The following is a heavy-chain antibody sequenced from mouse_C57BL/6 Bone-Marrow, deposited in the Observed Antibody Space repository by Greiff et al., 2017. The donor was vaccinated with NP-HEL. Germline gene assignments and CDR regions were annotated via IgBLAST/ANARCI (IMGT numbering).Heavy chain of an antibody. V-gene: IGHV1-81*01. Sequence: VQLQQSGAELARPGASVKLSCKASGYTFTSYGISWVKQRTGQGLEWIGEIYPRSGNTYYNEKFKGKATLTADKSSSTAYMELRSLTSEDSAVYFFAVYYGIVNRYFDVWGTGTTVTVSS. D-gene: IGHD2-1*01. CDR3: AVYYGIVNRYFDV. J-gene: IGHJ1*03. CDR1: GYTFTSYG. CDR2: IYPRSGNT.